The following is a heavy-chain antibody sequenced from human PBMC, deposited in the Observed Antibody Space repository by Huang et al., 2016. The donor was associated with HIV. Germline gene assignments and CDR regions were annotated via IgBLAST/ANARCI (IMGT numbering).Heavy chain of an antibody. CDR1: GFTFDDYA. V-gene: IGHV3-9*01. CDR2: INWNSGNK. Sequence: EVQLVESGGGLVQPGRSLRLSCVVFGFTFDDYAMHWVRQAPGKGPEWVSGINWNSGNKGYADSVRGRFTISRDNAKNSLYLQMNSLRAEDTALYYCGKDNGRDYYYGMDAWGRGTTVIVSS. J-gene: IGHJ6*02. CDR3: GKDNGRDYYYGMDA.